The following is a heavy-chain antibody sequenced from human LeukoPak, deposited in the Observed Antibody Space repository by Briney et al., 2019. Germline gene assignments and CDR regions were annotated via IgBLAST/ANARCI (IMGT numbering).Heavy chain of an antibody. D-gene: IGHD3-3*01. CDR2: ISSSSSYI. V-gene: IGHV3-21*01. CDR1: GFTFSSYS. J-gene: IGHJ3*02. CDR3: ARDGVVKDAFDI. Sequence: GGSLRLSCAASGFTFSSYSMNCVRQAPGKGLEWVSSISSSSSYIYYADSVKGRFTISRDNAKNSLYLQMNSLRAEDTAVYYCARDGVVKDAFDIWGQGAMVTVSS.